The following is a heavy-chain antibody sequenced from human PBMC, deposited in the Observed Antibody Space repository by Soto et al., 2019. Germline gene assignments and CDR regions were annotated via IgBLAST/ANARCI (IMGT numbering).Heavy chain of an antibody. Sequence: LRLSCAASGFTFSSYGMHWVRQAPGKGLEWVAVISYDGSNKYYADSVKGRFTISRDNSKSTLYLQMNSLRAEDTAVYYCAKEQGRVTIFGVVTRHYYYYGMDVWGQGTTVTVSS. CDR1: GFTFSSYG. CDR2: ISYDGSNK. D-gene: IGHD3-3*01. J-gene: IGHJ6*02. CDR3: AKEQGRVTIFGVVTRHYYYYGMDV. V-gene: IGHV3-30*18.